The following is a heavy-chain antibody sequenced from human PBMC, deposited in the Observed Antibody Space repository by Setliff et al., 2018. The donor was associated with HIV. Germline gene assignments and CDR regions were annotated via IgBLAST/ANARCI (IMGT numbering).Heavy chain of an antibody. CDR2: VYVAGTV. V-gene: IGHV4-61*09. CDR1: GGSMSSGSYS. CDR3: ARARTIGVSAVFFDP. J-gene: IGHJ5*02. D-gene: IGHD3-3*01. Sequence: LSLTCSVSGGSMSSGSYSWTWLRQPAGKEPELIGHVYVAGTVIYNPSLASRLTISIVPSKNQFSLDLTSVTAADTGKYYCARARTIGVSAVFFDPWGQGIPVTVSS.